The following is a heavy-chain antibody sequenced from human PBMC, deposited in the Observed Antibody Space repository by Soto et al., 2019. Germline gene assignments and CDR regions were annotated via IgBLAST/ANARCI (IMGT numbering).Heavy chain of an antibody. J-gene: IGHJ4*02. V-gene: IGHV3-48*03. D-gene: IGHD2-15*01. CDR2: ISSSGSTR. Sequence: EVQLVESGGDLVQPGGSLRLSCAASGFTFSSYEMNWVRQAPGKGLEWVSSISSSGSTRHYADSVKGRFTISRDNAKKSLYLHTNSLRAEDTAVYYCARDGGNFFDYWGQGTLVTVSS. CDR1: GFTFSSYE. CDR3: ARDGGNFFDY.